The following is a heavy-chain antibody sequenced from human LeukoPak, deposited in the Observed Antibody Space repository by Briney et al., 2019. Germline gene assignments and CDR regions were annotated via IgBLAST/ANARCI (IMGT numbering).Heavy chain of an antibody. CDR2: IYTSGST. J-gene: IGHJ4*02. CDR3: ARETVGATRSFDY. Sequence: SSETLSLTCTVSGGSISGFFWSWIRQPAGKGLEWIGRIYTSGSTNYNPSLKSRVTMSVDTSKNQCSLKLSSVTAADTAVYYCARETVGATRSFDYWGQGTLVTVSS. V-gene: IGHV4-4*07. CDR1: GGSISGFF. D-gene: IGHD1-26*01.